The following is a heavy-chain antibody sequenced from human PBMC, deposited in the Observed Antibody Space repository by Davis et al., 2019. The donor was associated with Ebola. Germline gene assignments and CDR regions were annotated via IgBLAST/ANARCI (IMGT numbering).Heavy chain of an antibody. Sequence: AASVKVSCKASGYTFTSYDMHWVRQAPGQRLEWMGWISAGNGNTNYSQKFQGRVTITRDTSASTAYMELSSLTSEDTAVYYCARVFYDFVWGSYHHAFDIWGQGTMVTVSS. CDR2: ISAGNGNT. D-gene: IGHD3-16*01. CDR1: GYTFTSYD. V-gene: IGHV1-3*01. J-gene: IGHJ3*02. CDR3: ARVFYDFVWGSYHHAFDI.